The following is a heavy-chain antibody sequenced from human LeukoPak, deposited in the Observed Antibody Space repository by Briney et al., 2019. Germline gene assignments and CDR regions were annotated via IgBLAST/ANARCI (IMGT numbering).Heavy chain of an antibody. Sequence: GGSLRLSGAASGFTFSSFGMNWVRQAPGKGLEWVSSISSGTGYIYYADSVKGRFTISRDNAKTSLYLQMNSLRAEDTATYYCARATRWFDYWGQGTLVTVSA. V-gene: IGHV3-21*01. J-gene: IGHJ4*02. CDR3: ARATRWFDY. CDR1: GFTFSSFG. D-gene: IGHD2-2*01. CDR2: ISSGTGYI.